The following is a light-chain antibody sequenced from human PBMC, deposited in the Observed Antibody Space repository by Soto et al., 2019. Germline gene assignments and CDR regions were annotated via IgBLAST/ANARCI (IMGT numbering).Light chain of an antibody. CDR3: QQYYSYPPT. CDR1: QGLSSY. CDR2: AAS. J-gene: IGKJ3*01. V-gene: IGKV1-8*01. Sequence: AIRMTQSPSSFSASTGDRVTITCRASQGLSSYLAWYQQKPGKAPKLLIYAASTLQSGVPSRFSGSGSGTDFTLAVSCLQSEDFATYYCQQYYSYPPTFGPGTKVDIK.